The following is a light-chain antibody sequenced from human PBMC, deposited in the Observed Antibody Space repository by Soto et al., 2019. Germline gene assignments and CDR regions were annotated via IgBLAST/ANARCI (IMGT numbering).Light chain of an antibody. Sequence: QSVLTQPPSASGTPGQRVTISCCGSSSNIGSNYVYWYQHLPGTAPKLLIYRNNQRPSGVPDRFSGSKSGTSASLAISGLRSEDEADYYCAAWDDSLSGHVVFGGGTKLTVL. CDR2: RNN. CDR3: AAWDDSLSGHVV. V-gene: IGLV1-47*01. CDR1: SSNIGSNY. J-gene: IGLJ2*01.